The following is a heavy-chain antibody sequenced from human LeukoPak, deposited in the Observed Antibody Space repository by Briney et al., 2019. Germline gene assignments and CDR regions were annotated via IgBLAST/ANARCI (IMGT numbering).Heavy chain of an antibody. D-gene: IGHD2/OR15-2a*01. J-gene: IGHJ5*02. Sequence: ASVRVSCKASGYTLTSYYVHWVRQAPGQGLEWMGWVSAYNGKTNYAQSLQDRVTMTTDTSTSTVYMELRSLRSDDTALYYCARGDTFLPTHYFDPWGQGTLVTVSS. V-gene: IGHV1-18*04. CDR2: VSAYNGKT. CDR1: GYTLTSYY. CDR3: ARGDTFLPTHYFDP.